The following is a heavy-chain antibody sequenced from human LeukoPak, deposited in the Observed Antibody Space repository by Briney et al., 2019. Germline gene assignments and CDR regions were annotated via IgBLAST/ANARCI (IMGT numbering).Heavy chain of an antibody. Sequence: SETLSPTCTVSGYSISSGYYWGWIRQPPGKRLEWIGSINHSGSTYYNPSLRSRVTISVDTSKNQFSLKLSSVTAADTAVYSCARGGPSGSHTAYWGQGTLVTVSS. J-gene: IGHJ4*02. D-gene: IGHD1-26*01. V-gene: IGHV4-38-2*02. CDR1: GYSISSGYY. CDR2: INHSGST. CDR3: ARGGPSGSHTAY.